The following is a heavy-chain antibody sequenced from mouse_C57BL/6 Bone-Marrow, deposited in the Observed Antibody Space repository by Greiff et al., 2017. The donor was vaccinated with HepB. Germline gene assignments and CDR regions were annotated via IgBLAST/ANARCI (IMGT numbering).Heavy chain of an antibody. CDR3: ARQDWDGYYEYYAMDY. CDR1: GFTFSSYG. V-gene: IGHV5-6*01. CDR2: ISSGGSYT. Sequence: EVQGVESGGDLVKPGGSLKLSCAASGFTFSSYGMSWVRQTPDKRLEWVATISSGGSYTYYPDSVKGRFTISRDNAKNTLYLQMSSLKSEDTAMYYCARQDWDGYYEYYAMDYWGQGTSVTVSS. J-gene: IGHJ4*01. D-gene: IGHD2-3*01.